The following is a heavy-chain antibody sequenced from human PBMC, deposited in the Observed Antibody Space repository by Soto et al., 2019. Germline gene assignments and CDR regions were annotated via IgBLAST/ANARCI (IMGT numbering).Heavy chain of an antibody. CDR3: AREFLRSRWPHYLDY. V-gene: IGHV1-69*13. Sequence: SVKVSCKASGVTFSSYGISWVRQAPGQGLEWMGGIIPIFGTANYAQKFQGRVTITADESTSTAYMELSSLRAEDTAVYYCAREFLRSRWPHYLDYWGQGTLVTVSS. J-gene: IGHJ4*02. CDR2: IIPIFGTA. CDR1: GVTFSSYG. D-gene: IGHD6-13*01.